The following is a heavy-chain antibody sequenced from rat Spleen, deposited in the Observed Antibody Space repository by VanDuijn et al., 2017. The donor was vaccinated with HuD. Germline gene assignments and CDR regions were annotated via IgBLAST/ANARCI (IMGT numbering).Heavy chain of an antibody. V-gene: IGHV5-29*01. CDR3: ARRHYGYTDYFDY. CDR2: ISYGDRSGHSST. D-gene: IGHD1-6*01. Sequence: EVQLVESGGGLVQPGRSLKLSCAASGFTFSDYGMAWVRQGPTKGLEWVATISYGDRSGHSSTYYRDSVKGRFTISRDNAKSTLSLQMDSLRSDDTATYYCARRHYGYTDYFDYWGQGVMVTVSS. J-gene: IGHJ2*01. CDR1: GFTFSDYG.